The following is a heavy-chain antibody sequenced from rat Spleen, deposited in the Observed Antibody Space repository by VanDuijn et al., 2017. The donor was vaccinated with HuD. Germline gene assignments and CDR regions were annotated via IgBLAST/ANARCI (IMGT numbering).Heavy chain of an antibody. J-gene: IGHJ3*01. CDR3: ARPSYGYPFAY. CDR2: ITYDGTGT. D-gene: IGHD1-7*01. CDR1: GFTFSDYN. V-gene: IGHV5-7*01. Sequence: EVQLVESGGGLVQPGRSLKLSCAASGFTFSDYNMVWVRQDPKKGLEWVSSITYDGTGTYYRDSVKGRFTISRDNAKSTLYLQMDSLRSEDTATYYCARPSYGYPFAYWGQGTLVTVSS.